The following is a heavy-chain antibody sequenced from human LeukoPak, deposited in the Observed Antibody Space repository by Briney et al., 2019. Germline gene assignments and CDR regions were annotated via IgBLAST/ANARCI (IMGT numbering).Heavy chain of an antibody. CDR3: ARAPAILEWLLFHFDY. J-gene: IGHJ4*02. V-gene: IGHV3-7*01. CDR2: IKQDGSEK. Sequence: PGGSLRLSCAASGFTFSSYWMSWVRQAPGKGLEWVANIKQDGSEKYYVDSVKGRFTISRDNAKNSLYLQMNSLRAEDTAVYYCARAPAILEWLLFHFDYWGQGTLVTVSS. D-gene: IGHD3-3*01. CDR1: GFTFSSYW.